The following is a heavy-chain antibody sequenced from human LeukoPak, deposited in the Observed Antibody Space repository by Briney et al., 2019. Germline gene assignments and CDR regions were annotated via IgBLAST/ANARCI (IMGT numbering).Heavy chain of an antibody. CDR2: IIPILGIA. CDR3: ARVYCSSTSCSYYYYGMGV. Sequence: SVKVSCKASGGTFSSYAISWVRQAPGQGLEWMGRIIPILGIANYAQKFQGRVTITADKSTSTAYMELSSLRSEDTAVYYCARVYCSSTSCSYYYYGMGVWGQGTTVTVSS. CDR1: GGTFSSYA. V-gene: IGHV1-69*04. J-gene: IGHJ6*02. D-gene: IGHD2-2*01.